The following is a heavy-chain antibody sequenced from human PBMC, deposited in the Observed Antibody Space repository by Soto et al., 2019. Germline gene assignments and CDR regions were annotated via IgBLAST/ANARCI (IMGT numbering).Heavy chain of an antibody. D-gene: IGHD3-3*01. Sequence: SETLSLTCTVSGGSIGSYYWSWIRQPPGKGLERIGYIYYSGSTNNNPSLKSRVTISVDTSKNQFSLKKSSVTAADTAVYYFVWLSPGVVTHKYNWFDPWGQGILVTVSS. CDR3: VWLSPGVVTHKYNWFDP. CDR1: GGSIGSYY. CDR2: IYYSGST. V-gene: IGHV4-59*01. J-gene: IGHJ5*02.